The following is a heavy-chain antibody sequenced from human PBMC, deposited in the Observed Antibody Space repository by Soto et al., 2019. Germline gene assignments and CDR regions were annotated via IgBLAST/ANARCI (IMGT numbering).Heavy chain of an antibody. D-gene: IGHD6-6*01. CDR3: ARASERISSSSSFDWYFDL. CDR1: GYTFTGYY. Sequence: QVQLVQSGAEVKKPGASVKVSCKASGYTFTGYYMHWVRQAPGQGLEWMGWINPNSGGTNYAQKFQGWVTMTRDTSISTAYMELSRLRSDDTAVYYCARASERISSSSSFDWYFDLWGRGTLVTVSS. CDR2: INPNSGGT. V-gene: IGHV1-2*04. J-gene: IGHJ2*01.